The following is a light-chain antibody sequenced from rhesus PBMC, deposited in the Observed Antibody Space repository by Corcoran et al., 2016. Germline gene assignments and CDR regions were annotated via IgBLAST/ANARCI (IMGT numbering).Light chain of an antibody. J-gene: IGKJ1*01. CDR2: EAS. CDR1: QGITND. CDR3: QQYYSTPWT. Sequence: DIQMTQSPSSLSASVGDRVTITCRASQGITNDLAWYKQKPGETPKLLIYEASSLQSGIPSRFSGSGSGTEFTLTISSLQSEDFATYYCQQYYSTPWTFGQGTKVEIK. V-gene: IGKV1-25*01.